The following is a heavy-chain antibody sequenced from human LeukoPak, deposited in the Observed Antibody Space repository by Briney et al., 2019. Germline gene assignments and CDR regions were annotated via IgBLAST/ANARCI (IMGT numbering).Heavy chain of an antibody. D-gene: IGHD4-17*01. V-gene: IGHV3-30-3*01. J-gene: IGHJ3*02. CDR1: GFTFSSYA. CDR2: ISYDGSNK. Sequence: PGRPLRLSCAASGFTFSSYAMHWVRQAPGKGLEWVAVISYDGSNKYYADSVKGRLTISRDNSKNTLYLQMNSLRAEDTAVYYCARDNDYGDYPDAFDIWGQGTMVTVSS. CDR3: ARDNDYGDYPDAFDI.